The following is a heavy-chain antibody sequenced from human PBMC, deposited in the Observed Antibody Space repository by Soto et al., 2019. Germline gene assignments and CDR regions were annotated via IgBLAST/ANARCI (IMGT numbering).Heavy chain of an antibody. D-gene: IGHD6-19*01. J-gene: IGHJ4*02. CDR2: FYYSGST. Sequence: QVQLQESGPGLVKPSETLSLTCTVSGGSISSYYWSWIRQPPWKGLEWIGYFYYSGSTNYNTSLKSRVTISVDTSKNLFSLKLSSVTAADTAVYYCARGGWKLFDYWGQGTLVTVSS. V-gene: IGHV4-59*01. CDR1: GGSISSYY. CDR3: ARGGWKLFDY.